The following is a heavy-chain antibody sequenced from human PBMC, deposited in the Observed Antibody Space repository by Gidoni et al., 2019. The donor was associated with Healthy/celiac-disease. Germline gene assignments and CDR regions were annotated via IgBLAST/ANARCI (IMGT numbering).Heavy chain of an antibody. Sequence: QVQLVESGGGLVKPGGSLRLSCAASGFTFRDYYMSWIRQAPGKGLEWVSYISSSSSYTNDADSVKGRFTISRDNAKNSLYLQMNSLRAEDTAVYYCARGDIVATTGWFDPWGQGTLVTVSS. V-gene: IGHV3-11*05. D-gene: IGHD5-12*01. CDR2: ISSSSSYT. J-gene: IGHJ5*02. CDR1: GFTFRDYY. CDR3: ARGDIVATTGWFDP.